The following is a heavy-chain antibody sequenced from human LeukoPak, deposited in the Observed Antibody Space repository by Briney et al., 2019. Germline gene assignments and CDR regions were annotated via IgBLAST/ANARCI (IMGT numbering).Heavy chain of an antibody. CDR3: ARGYFRIGAGGFVFDY. V-gene: IGHV4-34*01. D-gene: IGHD6-13*01. CDR2: IKHSGST. Sequence: SETLSLTCAVYGGSFSGYYWSWIRQPPGKGLEWVGEIKHSGSTNYSPSLKSRVTISVDTSKNQISLKLSAVTAADTAVYYCARGYFRIGAGGFVFDYWGQGTLVTVSS. CDR1: GGSFSGYY. J-gene: IGHJ4*02.